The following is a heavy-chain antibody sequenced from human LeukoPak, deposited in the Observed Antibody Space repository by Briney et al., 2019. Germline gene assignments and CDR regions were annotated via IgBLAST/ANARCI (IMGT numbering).Heavy chain of an antibody. CDR2: IYYSGST. CDR3: ARQSIEWFDP. J-gene: IGHJ5*02. CDR1: GGSISSSNYY. V-gene: IGHV4-39*01. Sequence: SETLSLTCTVSGGSISSSNYYWGWIRQPPGKGLEWIGSIYYSGSTYYNPSLKSRVTISVDTSKNQFSLKLSSVTAADTAVYYCARQSIEWFDPWGQGTLVTVSS.